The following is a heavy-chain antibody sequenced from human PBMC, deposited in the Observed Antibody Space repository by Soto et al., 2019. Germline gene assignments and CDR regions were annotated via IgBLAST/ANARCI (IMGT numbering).Heavy chain of an antibody. J-gene: IGHJ4*02. Sequence: GGSPRLSCAASGFTFSSYSMNWVRQAPGKGLEWVSYISSSSSTIYYADSVKGRFTISRDNAKNSLYLQMNSLRAEDTAVYYCARAPLRFLEWLDSSPFDYWGQGTLVTVSS. D-gene: IGHD3-3*01. V-gene: IGHV3-48*01. CDR3: ARAPLRFLEWLDSSPFDY. CDR1: GFTFSSYS. CDR2: ISSSSSTI.